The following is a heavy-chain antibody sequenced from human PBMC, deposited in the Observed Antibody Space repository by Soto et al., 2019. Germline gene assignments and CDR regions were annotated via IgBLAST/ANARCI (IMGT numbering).Heavy chain of an antibody. Sequence: GASVKVSCKASGYTFTSYAMHWVRQAPGQRLEWMGWINAGNGNTKYSQKFQGRVTITRDTSASTAYMELSSLRSEDTAVYYCARDGSGWYFRSAYFDYWGQGTLVTVSS. V-gene: IGHV1-3*01. CDR1: GYTFTSYA. J-gene: IGHJ4*02. CDR3: ARDGSGWYFRSAYFDY. CDR2: INAGNGNT. D-gene: IGHD6-19*01.